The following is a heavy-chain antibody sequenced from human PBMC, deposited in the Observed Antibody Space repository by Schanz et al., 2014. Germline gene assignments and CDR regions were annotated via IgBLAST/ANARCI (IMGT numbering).Heavy chain of an antibody. CDR2: ISGSGGST. D-gene: IGHD3-9*01. CDR1: GFTFTNYA. J-gene: IGHJ3*01. V-gene: IGHV3-23*01. CDR3: AKDHAGSDILTALGN. Sequence: EVQLLESGGGLVQPGGSLRLSCAASGFTFTNYAMTWVRQAPGKGLEWVSGISGSGGSTYDADSVKGRFTISRDNSKNTLYLQMNSLRAEDTAVYYCAKDHAGSDILTALGNWGQGTVVTVSS.